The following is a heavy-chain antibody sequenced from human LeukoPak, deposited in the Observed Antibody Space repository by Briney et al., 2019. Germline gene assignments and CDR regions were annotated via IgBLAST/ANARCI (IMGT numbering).Heavy chain of an antibody. J-gene: IGHJ4*02. CDR3: ARDYEIY. V-gene: IGHV3-21*01. Sequence: GGSLRLSCAASGFTFSSYSMDWVRQAPGKGLEWVSSISSSSSYIYYGDSVKGRFTISRDNAKDSLYLQMNSLRAEDTAVYYCARDYEIYWGQGTLVTVSS. CDR1: GFTFSSYS. CDR2: ISSSSSYI. D-gene: IGHD5-12*01.